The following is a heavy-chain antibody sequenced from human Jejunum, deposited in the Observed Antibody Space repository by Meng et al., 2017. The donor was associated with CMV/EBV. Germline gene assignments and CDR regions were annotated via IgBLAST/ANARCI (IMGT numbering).Heavy chain of an antibody. CDR2: IYYSGST. D-gene: IGHD6-6*01. Sequence: CTVSGGAISGYYWSWVRQPAGKGLKWIGHIYYSGSTNYNPSLQSRVTISVDTSKHQFSLPVRSVTAADAAVYYCARGGTSSKWFDPWGQGTLVTVSS. J-gene: IGHJ5*02. CDR1: GGAISGYY. V-gene: IGHV4-59*01. CDR3: ARGGTSSKWFDP.